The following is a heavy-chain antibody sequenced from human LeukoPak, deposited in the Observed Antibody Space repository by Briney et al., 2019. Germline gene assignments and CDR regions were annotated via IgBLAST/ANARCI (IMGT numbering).Heavy chain of an antibody. J-gene: IGHJ4*02. D-gene: IGHD6-13*01. CDR3: ARVLAAAGLYYFDY. V-gene: IGHV2-70*11. CDR1: GFSLSTSGMC. Sequence: SGPTLVNPTQTLTLTCTFSGFSLSTSGMCVSWIRQPPGKALEWLARIDWDDDKYYSTSLKTRRTISKDTPKNQVVLTMTLMHPVDTPTYYCARVLAAAGLYYFDYWGQGTLVTVSS. CDR2: IDWDDDK.